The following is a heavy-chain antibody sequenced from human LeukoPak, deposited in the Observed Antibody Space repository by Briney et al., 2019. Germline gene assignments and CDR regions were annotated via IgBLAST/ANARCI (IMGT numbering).Heavy chain of an antibody. D-gene: IGHD3-10*01. CDR2: ISYSGST. CDR1: GGSVSSGSYY. CDR3: ARVVYYGWGSSISYYFDY. J-gene: IGHJ4*02. V-gene: IGHV4-61*01. Sequence: SETLSLTCSVSGGSVSSGSYYWSWIRQPPGKGLEWIGYISYSGSTNYNPSPKSRVPISVDTSKNQFSLKLSSVTAADTAVYYCARVVYYGWGSSISYYFDYWGQGTLVTVSS.